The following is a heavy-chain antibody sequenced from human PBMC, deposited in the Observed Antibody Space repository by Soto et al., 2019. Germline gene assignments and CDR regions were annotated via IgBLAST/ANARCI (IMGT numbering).Heavy chain of an antibody. V-gene: IGHV3-30-3*01. CDR3: ARDGLPDDFRSGGYWFDP. Sequence: PGGSLRLSCAASGFTFSTFALHWVRQAPGEGLEWVALISHDGRIEKYADSVKGRFTISRDNSKNTLYMQMDSLILEDTGVYYCARDGLPDDFRSGGYWFDPWGQGTQVPVSS. CDR1: GFTFSTFA. CDR2: ISHDGRIE. D-gene: IGHD3-3*01. J-gene: IGHJ5*02.